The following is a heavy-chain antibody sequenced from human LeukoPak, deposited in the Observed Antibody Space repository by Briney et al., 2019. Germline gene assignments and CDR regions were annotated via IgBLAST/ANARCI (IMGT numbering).Heavy chain of an antibody. CDR3: ARDRGYCSGGSCSLTNYFDS. CDR2: ISHDGSNK. V-gene: IGHV3-30-3*01. Sequence: ERSLRLSCAASGFTFSIYAMHWVRQAPGKGLEWVAVISHDGSNKYYADSVKGRFTISRDNSKNTLYLQMNSLRAEDTALYYCARDRGYCSGGSCSLTNYFDSWGQGTLVTISS. D-gene: IGHD2-15*01. CDR1: GFTFSIYA. J-gene: IGHJ4*02.